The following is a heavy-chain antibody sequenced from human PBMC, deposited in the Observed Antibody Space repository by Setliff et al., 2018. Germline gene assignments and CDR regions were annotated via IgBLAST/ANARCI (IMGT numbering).Heavy chain of an antibody. V-gene: IGHV1-69*13. J-gene: IGHJ6*02. CDR1: GGTFSNYG. CDR2: IIPMFRSG. D-gene: IGHD6-13*01. CDR3: ARGKLDVVAAGGKFCAMDV. Sequence: ASVKVSCKASGGTFSNYGITWVRQAPGQGLEWMGGIIPMFRSGNYPQRFQGRVTITADESTSTVYMELTSLGVEDTAVFYCARGKLDVVAAGGKFCAMDVWGQVTAVTVSS.